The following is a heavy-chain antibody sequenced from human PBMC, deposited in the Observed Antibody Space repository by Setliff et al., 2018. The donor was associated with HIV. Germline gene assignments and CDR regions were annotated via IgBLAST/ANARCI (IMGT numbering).Heavy chain of an antibody. CDR1: GGSISSYY. CDR3: AREIPYSYGGSGHPL. V-gene: IGHV4-4*09. Sequence: SETLSLTCTVSGGSISSYYWSWIRQPPGKGLEWIGYIYTSGSTNYKSSLKSRVTISIDTSKNQFSLTVTSVTAADTAVYYCAREIPYSYGGSGHPLWGQGTLVTVSS. D-gene: IGHD3-22*01. CDR2: IYTSGST. J-gene: IGHJ4*02.